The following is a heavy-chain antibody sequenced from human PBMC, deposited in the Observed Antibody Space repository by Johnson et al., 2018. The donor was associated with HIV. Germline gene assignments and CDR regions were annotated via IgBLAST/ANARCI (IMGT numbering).Heavy chain of an antibody. V-gene: IGHV3-9*01. CDR1: GFTFDDYA. Sequence: EVQLVESGGGLVKPGGSLRLSCAASGFTFDDYAMHWVRQPPGKGLEWVSGISWNSDNIAYADSVKGRFTIARDNAKHSLHLQMNSLRAEDTAVDYCARARARVTFDIWGQGTMVTVSS. CDR2: ISWNSDNI. J-gene: IGHJ3*02. D-gene: IGHD2-21*01. CDR3: ARARARVTFDI.